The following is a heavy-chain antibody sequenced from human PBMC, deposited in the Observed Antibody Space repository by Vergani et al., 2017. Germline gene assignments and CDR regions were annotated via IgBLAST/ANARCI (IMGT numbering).Heavy chain of an antibody. V-gene: IGHV3-13*01. CDR2: IGTAGDT. CDR1: GCTFSSYD. Sequence: VQLVESGGGVVQPGGSLRLSCAASGCTFSSYDMHWVRQATGKGLEWVSAIGTAGDTYYPGSVKGRFTISRENAKNSLYLQMNSLRAGDTAVYYCAREGCSSTSCYSWYFDLWGRGTLVTVSS. D-gene: IGHD2-2*01. J-gene: IGHJ2*01. CDR3: AREGCSSTSCYSWYFDL.